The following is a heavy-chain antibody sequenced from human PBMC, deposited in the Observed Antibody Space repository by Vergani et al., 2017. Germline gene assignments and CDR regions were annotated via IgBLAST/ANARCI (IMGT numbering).Heavy chain of an antibody. CDR3: ARVITETNGHLYYYYYMDV. D-gene: IGHD4-11*01. J-gene: IGHJ6*03. CDR1: GGSFTSYH. CDR2: IDHTGRP. V-gene: IGHV4-34*01. Sequence: QVQLQQWGGGLLKPSETLSLTCVVNGGSFTSYHWTWIRQSPGEGLEWVGDIDHTGRPDYNPSLKSRLTMSVDKSRNQFSLTLNSVTATDTAIYFCARVITETNGHLYYYYYMDVWAQGTAVTVS.